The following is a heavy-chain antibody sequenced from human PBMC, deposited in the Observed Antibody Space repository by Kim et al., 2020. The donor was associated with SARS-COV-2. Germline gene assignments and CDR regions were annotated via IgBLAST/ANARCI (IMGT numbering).Heavy chain of an antibody. V-gene: IGHV3-21*01. CDR3: AREDDYSMGMDV. D-gene: IGHD4-4*01. Sequence: GGSLRLSCAASGFTFSSYSMNWVRQAPGKGLEWVSSISSSSSYIYYADSVKGRFTISRDNAKNSLYLQMNSLRAEDTAVYYCAREDDYSMGMDVWGQGTTVTVSS. CDR1: GFTFSSYS. J-gene: IGHJ6*02. CDR2: ISSSSSYI.